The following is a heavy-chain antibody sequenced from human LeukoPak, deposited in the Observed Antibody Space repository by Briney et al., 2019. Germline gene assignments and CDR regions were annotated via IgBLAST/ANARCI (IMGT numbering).Heavy chain of an antibody. J-gene: IGHJ3*02. V-gene: IGHV4-39*01. Sequence: SETLSLTCTVSGGSVRSSSYYWGWIRQPPGKGLEWIGSIYYSGSTYYNPSLKSRVTISVDTSKNQFSLKLSSVTAADTAVYYCARLGRVGYYDSSGYYPDAFDIWGQGTMVTVSS. D-gene: IGHD3-22*01. CDR3: ARLGRVGYYDSSGYYPDAFDI. CDR1: GGSVRSSSYY. CDR2: IYYSGST.